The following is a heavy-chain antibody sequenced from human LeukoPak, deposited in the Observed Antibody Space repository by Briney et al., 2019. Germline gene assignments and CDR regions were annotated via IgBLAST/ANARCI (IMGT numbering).Heavy chain of an antibody. CDR1: GYTFTSYA. CDR3: AMGSGYYNSFDY. V-gene: IGHV1-3*01. CDR2: INAGNGNT. Sequence: GASVKVSCKASGYTFTSYAMHWVRQAPGQRLEWMGWINAGNGNTKYSQKFQGRVTITRDTSASTAYMELSSLRSEDTAVYYCAMGSGYYNSFDYWGQGTLVTVSS. D-gene: IGHD3-22*01. J-gene: IGHJ4*02.